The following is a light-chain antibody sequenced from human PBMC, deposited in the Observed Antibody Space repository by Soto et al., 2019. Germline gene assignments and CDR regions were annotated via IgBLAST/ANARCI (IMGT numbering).Light chain of an antibody. CDR2: DAS. CDR1: QSISSW. V-gene: IGKV1-5*01. J-gene: IGKJ2*01. CDR3: QQYNSYLYT. Sequence: DIQMTQSPSTLSASVGDRVTITCRASQSISSWLAWYQQKPGKAPKLLIYDASSLGSGVPSRFSGSGSGTEFTLTISSLQPDDFATYYCQQYNSYLYTFGHGTKLEIK.